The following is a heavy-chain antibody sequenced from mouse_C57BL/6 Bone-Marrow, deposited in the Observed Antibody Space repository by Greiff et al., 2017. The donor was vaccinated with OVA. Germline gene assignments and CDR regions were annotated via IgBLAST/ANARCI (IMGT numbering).Heavy chain of an antibody. CDR3: ARGIYDGYRWYFDV. D-gene: IGHD2-3*01. CDR2: IYPGSGNT. Sequence: QVQLQQSGAELVRPGASVKLSCKASGYTFTDYYINWVKQRPGQGLEWIARIYPGSGNTYYNEKFKGKATLTAEKSSSTAYMQLSSLTSEDSAVYFCARGIYDGYRWYFDVWGTGTTVTVSS. CDR1: GYTFTDYY. V-gene: IGHV1-76*01. J-gene: IGHJ1*03.